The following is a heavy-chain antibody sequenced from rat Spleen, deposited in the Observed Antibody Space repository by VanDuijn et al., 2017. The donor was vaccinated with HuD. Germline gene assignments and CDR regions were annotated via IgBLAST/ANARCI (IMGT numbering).Heavy chain of an antibody. CDR3: TRGGSYGGYSDYFDY. V-gene: IGHV5-31*01. CDR2: ITNTGGST. CDR1: GFTFNNYW. Sequence: EVQLVESGGGLVQPGRSLKLSCVASGFTFNNYWMTWIRQAPGKGLEWVASITNTGGSTYYPDSVKGRFTISRDNAKSTLYLQMNSLRSEDTATYYCTRGGSYGGYSDYFDYWGQGVMVTVSS. J-gene: IGHJ2*01. D-gene: IGHD1-11*01.